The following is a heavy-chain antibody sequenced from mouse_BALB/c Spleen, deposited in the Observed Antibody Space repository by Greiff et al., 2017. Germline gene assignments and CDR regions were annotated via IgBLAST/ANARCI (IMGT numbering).Heavy chain of an antibody. J-gene: IGHJ4*01. V-gene: IGHV1-82*01. Sequence: VQLQQSGPELVKPGASVKISCKASGYAFSSSWMNWVKQRPGQGLEWIGRIYPGDGDTNYNGKFKGKATLTADKSSSTAYMQLSSLTSVDSAVYFCARLDPFMDYWGQGTSVTVSS. CDR2: IYPGDGDT. CDR1: GYAFSSSW. CDR3: ARLDPFMDY.